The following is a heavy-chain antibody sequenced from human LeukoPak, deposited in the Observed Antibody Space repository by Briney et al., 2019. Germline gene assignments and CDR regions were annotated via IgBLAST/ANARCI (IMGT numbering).Heavy chain of an antibody. J-gene: IGHJ4*02. Sequence: GGSLRLSCAASGFSFRSYAMSWVRQAPRKGLEWVSAISITGDSTYHADSVRGRFTISRDNSKNTLYLQMNSLRAEDTAVYYCAKVHYYDSSGYPGDYWGQGTLVTVSS. V-gene: IGHV3-23*01. CDR3: AKVHYYDSSGYPGDY. D-gene: IGHD3-22*01. CDR1: GFSFRSYA. CDR2: ISITGDST.